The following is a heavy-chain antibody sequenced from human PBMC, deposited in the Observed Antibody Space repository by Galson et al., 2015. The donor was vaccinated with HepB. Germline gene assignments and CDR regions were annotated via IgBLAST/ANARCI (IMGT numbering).Heavy chain of an antibody. CDR2: IKQDGDGR. J-gene: IGHJ3*02. CDR1: GFTFSKYW. Sequence: SLRLSCAASGFTFSKYWMSWVRQPPGKGLEWVADIKQDGDGRYYVDSVRGRFTISRDNAKNSLYLQMNSLRVEDTATYYCARDDSSDHYKAFDIWGQGTVVTVSS. CDR3: ARDDSSDHYKAFDI. D-gene: IGHD6-19*01. V-gene: IGHV3-7*01.